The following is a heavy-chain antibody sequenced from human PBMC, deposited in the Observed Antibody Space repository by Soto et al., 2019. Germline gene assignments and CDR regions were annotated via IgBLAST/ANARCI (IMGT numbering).Heavy chain of an antibody. CDR3: AKDSSFKYSSSSVWFDY. J-gene: IGHJ4*02. CDR1: GFTFSSYA. D-gene: IGHD6-6*01. Sequence: EVQLLESGGGLVQPGGSLRLSCAASGFTFSSYAMSWVRQAPGKGLEWVSAISGSGGSTYYADSVKGRFTISRDNSKNTLYLQMNSLRAEDTAVYYCAKDSSFKYSSSSVWFDYWGQGTLVTVSS. V-gene: IGHV3-23*01. CDR2: ISGSGGST.